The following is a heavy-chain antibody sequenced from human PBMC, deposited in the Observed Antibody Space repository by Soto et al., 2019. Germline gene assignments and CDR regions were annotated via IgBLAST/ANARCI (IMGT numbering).Heavy chain of an antibody. Sequence: QVQLVQSGAEVKKPGSSVKVSCKASGGTFSSYTISWVRQAPGQGLEWMGRIIPILGIATYAQKFQGRVTITADKSTSTAYMELSSLRSEDKAVYYCAQSMGAAAVDYWGQGPLVTVSS. V-gene: IGHV1-69*02. J-gene: IGHJ4*02. CDR3: AQSMGAAAVDY. CDR2: IIPILGIA. D-gene: IGHD6-13*01. CDR1: GGTFSSYT.